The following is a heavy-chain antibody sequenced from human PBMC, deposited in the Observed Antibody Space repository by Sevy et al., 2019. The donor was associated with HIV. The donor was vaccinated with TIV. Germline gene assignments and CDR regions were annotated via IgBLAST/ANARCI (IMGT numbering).Heavy chain of an antibody. CDR1: GFTFNDYA. D-gene: IGHD1-1*01. Sequence: GGSLRLSCAASGFTFNDYAMHWVRQVPGQGLEWVARISWNSVHLDSEDSVKDRFTISRDNAKNSLYLQISSLRRDDTAFYYCAKDLNSGTLGWYSLDYWGQGTLVTVSS. J-gene: IGHJ4*02. V-gene: IGHV3-9*01. CDR2: ISWNSVHL. CDR3: AKDLNSGTLGWYSLDY.